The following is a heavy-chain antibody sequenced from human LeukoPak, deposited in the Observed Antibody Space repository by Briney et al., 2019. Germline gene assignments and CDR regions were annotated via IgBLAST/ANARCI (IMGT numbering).Heavy chain of an antibody. CDR1: GFTFSSYS. V-gene: IGHV3-48*01. CDR2: ISSSSSTI. CDR3: ARGLVPAAKDAWFAFDI. D-gene: IGHD2-2*01. Sequence: GGSLRLPCAASGFTFSSYSMNWVRQAPGKGLEWVSYISSSSSTIYYADSVKGRFTISRDNAKNSLYLQMNSLRAEDTAVYYCARGLVPAAKDAWFAFDIWGQGTMVTVSS. J-gene: IGHJ3*02.